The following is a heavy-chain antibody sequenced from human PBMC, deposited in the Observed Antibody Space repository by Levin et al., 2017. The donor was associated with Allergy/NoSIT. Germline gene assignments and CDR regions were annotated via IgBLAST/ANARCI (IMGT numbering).Heavy chain of an antibody. CDR1: GGSISSYY. J-gene: IGHJ6*03. Sequence: SETLSLTCTVSGGSISSYYWSWIRQPPGKALEWIGYIYYSGSTNYNPSLKSRVTISVDTSKNQFSLKLSSVTAADTAVYYCARCPNYYYYMDVWGKGTTVTVSS. CDR3: ARCPNYYYYMDV. CDR2: IYYSGST. V-gene: IGHV4-59*08.